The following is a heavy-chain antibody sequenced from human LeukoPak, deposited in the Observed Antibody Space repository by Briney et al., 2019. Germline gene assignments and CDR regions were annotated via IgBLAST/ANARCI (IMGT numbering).Heavy chain of an antibody. Sequence: LSLTCDTHGHRVSSTSSAWNWIRPSPSHLLPWLGRTYYRSKWYNKYAVSVKSRITLTPDTSKNQFSLQLTSVTPEDTAVYYCARSEADLDYWGQGTLVTVSS. CDR3: ARSEADLDY. CDR2: TYYRSKWYN. V-gene: IGHV6-1*01. CDR1: GHRVSSTSSA. J-gene: IGHJ4*02. D-gene: IGHD6-19*01.